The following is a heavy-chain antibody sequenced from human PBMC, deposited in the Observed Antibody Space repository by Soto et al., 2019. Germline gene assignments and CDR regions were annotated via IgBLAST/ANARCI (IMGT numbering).Heavy chain of an antibody. V-gene: IGHV4-30-4*01. CDR3: AREGSRSSDYGMDV. D-gene: IGHD6-6*01. CDR1: GGSISSGDYY. Sequence: QVQLQESGPGLVKPSQTLSLTCTVSGGSISSGDYYWSWIRQPPGKGLEWIGYLYYSGSTYYNPSLKRQVTSEVDTSKSLFSLKLSSVTAADTAVYYCAREGSRSSDYGMDVWGQETTVTVS. CDR2: LYYSGST. J-gene: IGHJ6*02.